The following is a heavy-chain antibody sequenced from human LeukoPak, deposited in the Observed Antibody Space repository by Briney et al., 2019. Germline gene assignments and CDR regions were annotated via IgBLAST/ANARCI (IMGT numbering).Heavy chain of an antibody. Sequence: PSGTLSLTCAVSGGSISSSNWWSWVRQPPGKGLEWIGEIYHSGSTNYNPSLKSRVTISVDKSKNQFSLKLSSVTAADTAVYYCARGPLYYYDSSGSTDAFDIWGQGTMVTVSS. CDR2: IYHSGST. CDR3: ARGPLYYYDSSGSTDAFDI. D-gene: IGHD3-22*01. V-gene: IGHV4-4*02. CDR1: GGSISSSNW. J-gene: IGHJ3*02.